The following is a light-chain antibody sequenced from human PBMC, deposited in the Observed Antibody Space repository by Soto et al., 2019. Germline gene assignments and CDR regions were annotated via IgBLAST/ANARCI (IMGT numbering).Light chain of an antibody. CDR1: TSDVGAYNF. CDR2: AVT. CDR3: CSYAGTDTYV. Sequence: QSALTQPRSVSGSPGQSVTISCTGTTSDVGAYNFVSWYQQHPGKAPKLMIYAVTKRPSGVPDRFSGSKSGSTASLTISGLQAEDEADYYCCSYAGTDTYVFGTGTKLTVL. V-gene: IGLV2-11*01. J-gene: IGLJ1*01.